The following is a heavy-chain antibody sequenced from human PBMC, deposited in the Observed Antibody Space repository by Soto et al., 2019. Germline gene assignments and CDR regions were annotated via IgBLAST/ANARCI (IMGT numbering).Heavy chain of an antibody. CDR3: ARAKVDYYYGMDV. V-gene: IGHV4-30-2*01. CDR1: GGSISSGGYS. J-gene: IGHJ6*02. Sequence: QLQLQESGSGLVKPSQTLSLTCAVSGGSISSGGYSWSWIRQPPGKGLEWIGYIYHSGSTYYNPSLKSRVTISVDRSKNQFSLKLSSVTAADTAVYYWARAKVDYYYGMDVWGQGTTVTVSS. CDR2: IYHSGST.